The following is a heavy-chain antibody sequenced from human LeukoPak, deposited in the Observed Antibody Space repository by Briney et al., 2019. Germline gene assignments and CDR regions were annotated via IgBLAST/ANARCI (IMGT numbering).Heavy chain of an antibody. CDR3: ARHSWIRASSAAFDI. V-gene: IGHV4-61*02. D-gene: IGHD5-18*01. Sequence: SQTLSLTCTVSGGSISSGSYYWSWIRQPAGKGLEWIGRIYTSGSTNYNPSLKSRVTISVDTSKNKFSLKLSSVTAADTAVYYCARHSWIRASSAAFDIWGQGTMVTVSS. CDR1: GGSISSGSYY. J-gene: IGHJ3*02. CDR2: IYTSGST.